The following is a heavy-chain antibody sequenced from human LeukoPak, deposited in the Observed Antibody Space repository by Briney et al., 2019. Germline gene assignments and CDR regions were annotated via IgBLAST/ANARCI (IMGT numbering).Heavy chain of an antibody. D-gene: IGHD5-18*01. V-gene: IGHV3-23*01. CDR2: ITDSGGST. Sequence: GGSLRLSCAASGFTFSNWAMTWVRQAPGKGLEWVSTITDSGGSTYYADSVKGRFTISRDNAKNSLYLQMNSLRAEDTALYYCAKGTAMVPPDYWGQGTLVTVSS. CDR1: GFTFSNWA. J-gene: IGHJ4*02. CDR3: AKGTAMVPPDY.